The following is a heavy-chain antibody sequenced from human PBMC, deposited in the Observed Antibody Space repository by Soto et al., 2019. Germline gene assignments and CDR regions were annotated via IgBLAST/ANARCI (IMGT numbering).Heavy chain of an antibody. CDR3: ARRALPQCINGVCYKDGFWDY. CDR2: IYYSGTT. V-gene: IGHV4-31*03. D-gene: IGHD2-8*01. Sequence: SETLSLTGSLSGGSVSSGGYYWSWIRQHPGTGLEWIGYIYYSGTTYFNPSLKSRASISLDTSKNEFSLKLTSVTAADTAVYYCARRALPQCINGVCYKDGFWDYWGQGALVTVSS. CDR1: GGSVSSGGYY. J-gene: IGHJ4*02.